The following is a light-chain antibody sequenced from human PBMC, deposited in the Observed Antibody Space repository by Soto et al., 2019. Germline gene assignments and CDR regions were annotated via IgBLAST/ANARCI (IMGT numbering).Light chain of an antibody. CDR1: QSVVTW. V-gene: IGKV1-5*01. CDR2: DAS. J-gene: IGKJ1*01. Sequence: DIQMTQSPSTLSASVGDRVSITCRASQSVVTWLAWYQQKPGKAPKLLIYDASRLQSGVSSRFSGRGSGTAFALTISSMQADDFATYYCQQYSSYWTFGQGTKVDIK. CDR3: QQYSSYWT.